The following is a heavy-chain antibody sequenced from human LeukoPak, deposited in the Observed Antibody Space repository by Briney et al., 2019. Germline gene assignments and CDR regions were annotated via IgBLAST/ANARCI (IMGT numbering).Heavy chain of an antibody. Sequence: ASVKVSCTASGYTFTGYYIHWVRQAPGQGLEWMGRINPNSGGANYAQKFQGTVTMTRDTSINTAYMELSRLKSDDTAVYYCARERLAGAGSGGWGQGTLVTVSS. J-gene: IGHJ4*02. V-gene: IGHV1-2*06. CDR2: INPNSGGA. D-gene: IGHD6-13*01. CDR1: GYTFTGYY. CDR3: ARERLAGAGSGG.